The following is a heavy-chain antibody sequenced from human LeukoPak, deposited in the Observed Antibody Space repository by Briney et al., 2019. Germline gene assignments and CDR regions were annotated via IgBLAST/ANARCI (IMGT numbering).Heavy chain of an antibody. CDR2: IYYSGST. V-gene: IGHV4-39*07. J-gene: IGHJ6*02. CDR1: GGSISSYY. CDR3: ARGYCSGGSCARPSAPYVGYGMDV. D-gene: IGHD2-15*01. Sequence: PSETLSLTCTVSGGSISSYYWSWIRQPPGKGLEWIGSIYYSGSTYYNPSLKSRVTISVDTSKNQFSLKLSSVTAADTAVYYCARGYCSGGSCARPSAPYVGYGMDVWGQGTTVTVSS.